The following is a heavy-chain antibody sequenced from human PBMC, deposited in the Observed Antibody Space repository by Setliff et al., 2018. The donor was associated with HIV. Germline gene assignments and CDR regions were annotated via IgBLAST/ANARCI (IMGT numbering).Heavy chain of an antibody. CDR2: ISSGSGYI. CDR3: AKGVKWLDP. CDR1: GFTFSSYN. Sequence: PGGSLRLSCAASGFTFSSYNMNWVRQAPGKGLEWVSSISSGSGYIYYADSVKGRLTISRDNAKNTVYLQMLSLRVDDTAAYYCAKGVKWLDPWGQGILVTVSS. J-gene: IGHJ5*02. V-gene: IGHV3-21*04. D-gene: IGHD3-16*01.